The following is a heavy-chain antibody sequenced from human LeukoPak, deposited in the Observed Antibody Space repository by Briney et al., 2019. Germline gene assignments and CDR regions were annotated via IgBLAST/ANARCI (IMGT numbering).Heavy chain of an antibody. D-gene: IGHD5-12*01. J-gene: IGHJ4*02. V-gene: IGHV4-59*01. Sequence: PSETLSLTCTVSGGSISSYYWKWIRQPPGKGLEWIGYIHYSGSTNYIPSLKSRVTISVDTSKNQFSLKLSSVTAADTAVYYCARDSYSGRAHFDSWGQGTLVTVSS. CDR3: ARDSYSGRAHFDS. CDR1: GGSISSYY. CDR2: IHYSGST.